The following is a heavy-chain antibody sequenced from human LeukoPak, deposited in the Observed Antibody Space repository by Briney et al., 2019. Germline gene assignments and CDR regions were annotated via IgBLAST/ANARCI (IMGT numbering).Heavy chain of an antibody. J-gene: IGHJ5*02. CDR1: GGSISSSSYY. V-gene: IGHV4-39*07. D-gene: IGHD2-2*01. CDR3: ARDCRVPNNNWFDP. Sequence: PSETLSLTCTVSGGSISSSSYYWGWIRQPPGKGLEWIGSTYYSGSTYYNPSLKSRVTISVDTSKNQFSLKLSSVTAADTAVYYCARDCRVPNNNWFDPWGQGTLVTVSS. CDR2: TYYSGST.